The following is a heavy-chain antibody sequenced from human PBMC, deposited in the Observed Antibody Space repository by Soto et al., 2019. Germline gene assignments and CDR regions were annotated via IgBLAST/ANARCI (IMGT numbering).Heavy chain of an antibody. J-gene: IGHJ4*02. CDR2: ISGSAATT. CDR1: GFTFSSYA. V-gene: IGHV3-23*01. CDR3: ARDRSYYDSSGSYSPPY. D-gene: IGHD3-22*01. Sequence: GGSLRLSCAASGFTFSSYAMNWVRQAPGKGLEWVSAISGSAATTHFADSVKGRFTISRDNSKNTLYLQMNSLRAEDTAVYYCARDRSYYDSSGSYSPPYWRQGTQVTVSS.